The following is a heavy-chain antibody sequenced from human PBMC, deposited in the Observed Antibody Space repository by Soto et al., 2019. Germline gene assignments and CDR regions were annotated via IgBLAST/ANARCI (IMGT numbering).Heavy chain of an antibody. J-gene: IGHJ6*02. CDR1: GESVSSNSAA. CDR2: TYYRSKWYN. Sequence: PSQTLSLTCAISGESVSSNSAAWNWIRQSPSRGLEWLGRTYYRSKWYNDYTVSVKSRITVNADTSKNQFSLQLNSVTPEDTAVYYCARGKPSYYGMDVWGQGTTVTVSS. V-gene: IGHV6-1*01. CDR3: ARGKPSYYGMDV.